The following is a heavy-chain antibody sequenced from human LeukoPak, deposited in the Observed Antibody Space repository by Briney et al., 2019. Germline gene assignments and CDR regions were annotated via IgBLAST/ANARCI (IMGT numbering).Heavy chain of an antibody. Sequence: GGSLRLSCAASGFTFSSYAMSRVRQAPGKGLEWVSAISGSGGSTYYADSVKGRFTISRDNSKNTLYLQMNSLRAEDTAVYYRAKVVLQDTAMAPPYWGQGTLVTVSS. CDR2: ISGSGGST. D-gene: IGHD5-18*01. CDR3: AKVVLQDTAMAPPY. V-gene: IGHV3-23*01. CDR1: GFTFSSYA. J-gene: IGHJ4*02.